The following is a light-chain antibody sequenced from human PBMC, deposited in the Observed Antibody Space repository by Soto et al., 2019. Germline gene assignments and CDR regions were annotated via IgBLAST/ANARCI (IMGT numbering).Light chain of an antibody. Sequence: DIQMTQFPSTLSASVGDRVTITCRASQSISSWLAWYQQKPGKAPNLLIYKASTLESGVPSRFSGSGSGTEFTLTISSLQPDDFATYYCQQYHSYPLTFGGGTKVEIK. J-gene: IGKJ4*01. V-gene: IGKV1-5*03. CDR2: KAS. CDR3: QQYHSYPLT. CDR1: QSISSW.